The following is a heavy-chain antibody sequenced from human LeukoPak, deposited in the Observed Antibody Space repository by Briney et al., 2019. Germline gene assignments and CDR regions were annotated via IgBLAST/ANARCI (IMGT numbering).Heavy chain of an antibody. Sequence: SETLSLTCAVSGYSISSGYYWGWIRQPPGKGLEWIGSICHSGSTYYNPSLKSRVTISVDTSKNQFSLKLSSVTAADTAVYYCARVNQWELHYWGQGTLVTVSS. CDR3: ARVNQWELHY. CDR2: ICHSGST. V-gene: IGHV4-38-2*01. J-gene: IGHJ4*02. CDR1: GYSISSGYY. D-gene: IGHD1-26*01.